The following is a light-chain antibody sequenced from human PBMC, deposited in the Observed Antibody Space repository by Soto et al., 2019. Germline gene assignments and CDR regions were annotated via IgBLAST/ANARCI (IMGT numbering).Light chain of an antibody. CDR3: VSYAGSSNVVI. CDR2: EVS. Sequence: QSALTQPPSASGSPGQSVTISCTGTSSDVGGYDYVSWYQQHPGKAPKLMIYEVSKRPSGVPDRFSGSKSGNTASLTVSGLQAEDEADYYCVSYAGSSNVVIFGGGTKVTVL. V-gene: IGLV2-8*01. J-gene: IGLJ2*01. CDR1: SSDVGGYDY.